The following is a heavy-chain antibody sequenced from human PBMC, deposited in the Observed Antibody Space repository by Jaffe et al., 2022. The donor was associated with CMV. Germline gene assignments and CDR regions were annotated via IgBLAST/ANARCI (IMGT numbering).Heavy chain of an antibody. J-gene: IGHJ2*01. Sequence: QVQLQESGPGLVKPSETLSLTCTVSGGSVSSGSYYWSWIRQPPGKGLEWIGYIYYSGSTNYNPSLKSRVTISVDTSKNQFSLKLSSVTAADTAVYYCARERLGYCSGGSCYSSWYFDLWGRGTLVTVSS. CDR2: IYYSGST. CDR1: GGSVSSGSYY. V-gene: IGHV4-61*01. CDR3: ARERLGYCSGGSCYSSWYFDL. D-gene: IGHD2-15*01.